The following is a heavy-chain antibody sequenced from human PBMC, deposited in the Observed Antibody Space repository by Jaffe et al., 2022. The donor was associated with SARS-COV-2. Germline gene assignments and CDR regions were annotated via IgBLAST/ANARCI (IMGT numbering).Heavy chain of an antibody. D-gene: IGHD3-3*01. V-gene: IGHV6-1*01. CDR2: TYYMSRWLL. J-gene: IGHJ2*01. CDR3: ARERHMTIFGAVTRSNWYFDL. Sequence: QAQLRPTGPGLVRPSQTLSLTCDISGDTVSSTSATWNWIRQSPSRGLEWLGRTYYMSRWLLDYAVSVRSRMTINADTSKNQFSLQLNSVTPEDSAVYYCARERHMTIFGAVTRSNWYFDLWGRGTLVTVSS. CDR1: GDTVSSTSAT.